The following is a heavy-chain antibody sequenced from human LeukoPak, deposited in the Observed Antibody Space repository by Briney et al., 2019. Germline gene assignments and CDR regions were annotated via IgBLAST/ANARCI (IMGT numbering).Heavy chain of an antibody. Sequence: SETLSLTCTVSGGSISSSSYYWGWIRQPPGKGLEWIGYIYHSGSTYYNPSLKSRVTISVDRSKNQFSLKLSSVTAADTAVYYCARARRYYDSSGYLDYWGQGTLVTVSS. J-gene: IGHJ4*02. CDR1: GGSISSSSYY. CDR2: IYHSGST. CDR3: ARARRYYDSSGYLDY. V-gene: IGHV4-39*07. D-gene: IGHD3-22*01.